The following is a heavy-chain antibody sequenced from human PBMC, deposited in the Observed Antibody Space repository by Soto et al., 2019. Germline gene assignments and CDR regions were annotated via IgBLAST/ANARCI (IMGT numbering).Heavy chain of an antibody. V-gene: IGHV4-31*03. J-gene: IGHJ4*02. D-gene: IGHD2-2*01. Sequence: QVQLQESGPGLVKPSQTLSLTCTVSGGSISSGGYYWSWIRQHPGKGLEWIGYIYYSGSTYYNPSLKRRVXLXVXXSKNQFSLKLSSVTAADTAVYYCARSSTSANYFDYWGQGTLVTVSS. CDR1: GGSISSGGYY. CDR3: ARSSTSANYFDY. CDR2: IYYSGST.